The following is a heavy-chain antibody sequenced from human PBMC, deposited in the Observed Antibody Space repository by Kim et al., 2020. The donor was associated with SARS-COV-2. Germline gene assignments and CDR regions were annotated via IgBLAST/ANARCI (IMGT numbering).Heavy chain of an antibody. CDR3: AKGEQQLDY. Sequence: GGSLRLSCAASGFTFSSYGMHWVRQAPGKGLEWEAVISYDGSNKYYADSVKGRFTISRDNSKNTLYLQMNSLRAEDTAVYYCAKGEQQLDYWGQGTLVTV. CDR1: GFTFSSYG. D-gene: IGHD6-13*01. CDR2: ISYDGSNK. V-gene: IGHV3-30*18. J-gene: IGHJ4*02.